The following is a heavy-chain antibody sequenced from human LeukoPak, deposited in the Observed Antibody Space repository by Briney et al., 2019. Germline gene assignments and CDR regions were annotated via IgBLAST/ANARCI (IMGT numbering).Heavy chain of an antibody. CDR2: IIPILGIA. J-gene: IGHJ5*02. CDR3: ARMGLNGSGGNWSDP. V-gene: IGHV1-69*04. Sequence: SVKVSCKASGGTFSSYAISWVRQAPGQGLEWMGRIIPILGIANYAQKFQGRVTITADKSTSTAYMELSSLRSEDTAVYYCARMGLNGSGGNWSDPWGQGTLVTVSS. D-gene: IGHD3-10*01. CDR1: GGTFSSYA.